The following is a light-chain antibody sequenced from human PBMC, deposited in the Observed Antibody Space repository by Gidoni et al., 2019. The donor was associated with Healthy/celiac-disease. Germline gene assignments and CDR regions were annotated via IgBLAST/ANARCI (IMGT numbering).Light chain of an antibody. CDR2: WAS. CDR1: QRVLYSSNNKNY. Sequence: DIVMTQSPDYLAVSLGERATINCKSSQRVLYSSNNKNYLAWYQQKPGQPPKLLIYWASTRESGVPDRFSGSGSGTDFTLTISSLQAEDVAVYYCQQYYSTPYTFGQXTKLEIK. J-gene: IGKJ2*01. V-gene: IGKV4-1*01. CDR3: QQYYSTPYT.